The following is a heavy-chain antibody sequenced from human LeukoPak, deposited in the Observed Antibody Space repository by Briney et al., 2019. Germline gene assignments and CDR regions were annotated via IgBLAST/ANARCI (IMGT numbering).Heavy chain of an antibody. CDR2: INHSGST. CDR3: ARGLTTVTTFRSHPLLY. D-gene: IGHD4-17*01. J-gene: IGHJ4*02. V-gene: IGHV4-34*01. CDR1: GGSFSGYY. Sequence: PSETLSLTCAVYGGSFSGYYWSWIRQPPEKGLEWIGEINHSGSTNYKPSLKSRVTISVDTSKNQFSLKLSSVTAADTAVYYCARGLTTVTTFRSHPLLYWGQGTLVTVSS.